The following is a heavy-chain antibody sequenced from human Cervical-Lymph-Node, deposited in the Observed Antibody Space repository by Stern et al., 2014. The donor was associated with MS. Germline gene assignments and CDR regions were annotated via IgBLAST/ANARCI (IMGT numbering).Heavy chain of an antibody. V-gene: IGHV4-4*02. D-gene: IGHD2-15*01. CDR2: IYHRGST. CDR1: GGSISSSNW. CDR3: ARAPYCGGGNCYSNY. Sequence: QLQLQESGPGLVKPSGTLSLTCAVSGGSISSSNWWNWVRQSPGKGLEWIGDIYHRGSTKYKPYLRSRVTISVDKTKNQFSLKLTSVTAADTAVYYCARAPYCGGGNCYSNYWGQGTLVTVSS. J-gene: IGHJ4*02.